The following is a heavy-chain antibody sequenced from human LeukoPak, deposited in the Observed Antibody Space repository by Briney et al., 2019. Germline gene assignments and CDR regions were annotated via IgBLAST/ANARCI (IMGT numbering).Heavy chain of an antibody. J-gene: IGHJ6*02. D-gene: IGHD6-13*01. CDR1: GFTFSDYY. CDR3: ARDRIAAHYYYYYYGMDV. CDR2: ISSSGSTI. V-gene: IGHV3-11*01. Sequence: GGSLRLSCAASGFTFSDYYVSWIRQAPGKGLEWVSYISSSGSTIYYADSVKGRFTISRDNAKNSLYLQMNSLRAEDTAVYYCARDRIAAHYYYYYYGMDVWGQGTTVTVSS.